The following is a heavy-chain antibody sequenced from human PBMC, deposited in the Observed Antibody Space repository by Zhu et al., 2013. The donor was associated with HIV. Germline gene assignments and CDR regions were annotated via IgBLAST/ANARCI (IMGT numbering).Heavy chain of an antibody. CDR3: VRDGGNNRMWEHYDF. D-gene: IGHD1-26*01. V-gene: IGHV1-2*02. CDR2: INPYSGAT. CDR1: GSTFTGYY. Sequence: QVRLVQSGAEVKKPGASVKVSCKASGSTFTGYYIHWMRQAPGQGLEWMGWINPYSGATRYGQKFQGRVTMTRDRSINTVFMELTGLTSGDTAVFYCVRDGGNNRMWEHYDFWGQGTLITVSS. J-gene: IGHJ4*02.